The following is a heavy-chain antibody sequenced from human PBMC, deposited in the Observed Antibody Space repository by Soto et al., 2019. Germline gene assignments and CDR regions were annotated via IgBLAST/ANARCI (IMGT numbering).Heavy chain of an antibody. J-gene: IGHJ3*02. CDR1: GFSLTSVGVG. CDR2: IYWDNDR. D-gene: IGHD3-10*01. Sequence: QITLKESAPTLVQPTQTLTLPCTFSGFSLTSVGVGVGWIRQPPGKALEWVAVIYWDNDRRYNPFLESRLTITSDTSRTQVVLTMTNMDPSDTAIYYCAHLTLSYAGVVGLDAFDIWGQGTLVTVSS. CDR3: AHLTLSYAGVVGLDAFDI. V-gene: IGHV2-5*02.